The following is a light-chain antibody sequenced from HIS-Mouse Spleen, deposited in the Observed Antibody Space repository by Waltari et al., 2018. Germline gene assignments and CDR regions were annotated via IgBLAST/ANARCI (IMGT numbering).Light chain of an antibody. CDR3: CSYAGSSTFYV. V-gene: IGLV2-23*01. CDR1: RSDVGSYNL. J-gene: IGLJ1*01. Sequence: QSALTQPASVSGSPGQSITISCPGTRSDVGSYNLVSWYQQHPGKAPKLMIYEGSKRPSGVSNRFSGSKSGNTASLTISGLQAEDEADYYCCSYAGSSTFYVFGTGTKVTVL. CDR2: EGS.